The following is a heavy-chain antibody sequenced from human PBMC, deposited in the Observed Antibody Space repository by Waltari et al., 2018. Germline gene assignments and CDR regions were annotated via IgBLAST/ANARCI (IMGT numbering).Heavy chain of an antibody. CDR2: ISSAGGST. Sequence: VHLLESGGGLVQPGGSLRLSCAASGFSFSSYGMSWGRQAPGKGLEWVSGISSAGGSTYYADSVKGRFTISRDNSKNTLYLEMNSLRAEDTARYYCAKGEPGGISPEDWGQGTLVTVSS. V-gene: IGHV3-23*01. D-gene: IGHD3-16*01. J-gene: IGHJ4*02. CDR1: GFSFSSYG. CDR3: AKGEPGGISPED.